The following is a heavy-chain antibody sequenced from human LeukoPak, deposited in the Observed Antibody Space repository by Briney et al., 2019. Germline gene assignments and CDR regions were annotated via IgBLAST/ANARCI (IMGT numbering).Heavy chain of an antibody. V-gene: IGHV1-3*01. CDR3: ARDATRFGDAFDI. CDR1: GYTFTSYA. J-gene: IGHJ3*02. D-gene: IGHD3-10*01. CDR2: INAGNGNT. Sequence: ASVKVSCKASGYTFTSYAMHWVRQAPGQRLEWMGWINAGNGNTKYSQKFQGRVTITRDTSASTAYMELSSLRSEDTAVYYCARDATRFGDAFDIWGQGTMVTVSS.